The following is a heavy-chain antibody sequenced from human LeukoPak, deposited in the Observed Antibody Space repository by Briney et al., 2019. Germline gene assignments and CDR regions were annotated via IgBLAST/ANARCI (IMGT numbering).Heavy chain of an antibody. J-gene: IGHJ4*02. V-gene: IGHV4-61*02. Sequence: PSETLSLTCTVSGGSISSGSYYWSWIRQPAGKGLEWIGRIYTSGSTNYNPSLKSRVTMSVDTSKNQFSLKLSSVTAADTAVYYCARGRVVGVLRAYFDYWGQGTLVTVSS. D-gene: IGHD4/OR15-4a*01. CDR3: ARGRVVGVLRAYFDY. CDR1: GGSISSGSYY. CDR2: IYTSGST.